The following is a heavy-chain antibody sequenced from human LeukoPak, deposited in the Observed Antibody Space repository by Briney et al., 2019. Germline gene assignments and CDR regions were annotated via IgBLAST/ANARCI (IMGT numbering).Heavy chain of an antibody. J-gene: IGHJ4*02. V-gene: IGHV3-21*01. CDR2: ISGSSSYI. CDR3: ARDLGSGYSYGLARPFDY. Sequence: PGGSLRLSCAASGFTFSSYTMNWVRQAPGKGLEWVSSISGSSSYIYYADSVKGRFTISRDNAKNSLFLQMNSLRAEDTAVYYCARDLGSGYSYGLARPFDYWGQGTLVTVSS. CDR1: GFTFSSYT. D-gene: IGHD5-18*01.